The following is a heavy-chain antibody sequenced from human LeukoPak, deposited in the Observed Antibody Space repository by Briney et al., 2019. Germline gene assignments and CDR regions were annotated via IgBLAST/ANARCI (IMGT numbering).Heavy chain of an antibody. J-gene: IGHJ5*02. CDR2: ISAYNGNT. Sequence: GASVKVSCKASGYTFTSYGISWVRQAPGQGLEWMGWISAYNGNTNYAQKLQGRVTMTTDTSTSTVYMELRSLRSDDTAVYYCARDGRVAAAGTADWFDPWGQGTPVTVSS. D-gene: IGHD6-13*01. V-gene: IGHV1-18*01. CDR1: GYTFTSYG. CDR3: ARDGRVAAAGTADWFDP.